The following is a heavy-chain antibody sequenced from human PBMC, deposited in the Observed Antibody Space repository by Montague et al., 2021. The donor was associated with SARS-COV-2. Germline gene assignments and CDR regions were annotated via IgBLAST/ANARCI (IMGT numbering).Heavy chain of an antibody. CDR1: GGSISSGGYY. CDR3: ASTYGGNLGYYYYYMDV. CDR2: IYYSGST. Sequence: TLSLTCTVSGGSISSGGYYWSWIRQHPRKGLEWIGYIYYSGSTYYNPSLKSRVTISVDTSKNQFSLKLSSVTAADTAVYYCASTYGGNLGYYYYYMDVWGKGTTVTVSS. D-gene: IGHD4-23*01. V-gene: IGHV4-31*03. J-gene: IGHJ6*03.